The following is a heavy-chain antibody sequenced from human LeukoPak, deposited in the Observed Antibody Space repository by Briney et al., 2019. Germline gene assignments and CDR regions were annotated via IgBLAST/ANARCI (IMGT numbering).Heavy chain of an antibody. V-gene: IGHV3-7*03. D-gene: IGHD3-3*01. CDR3: ARDAFFWAFDY. Sequence: GSLRLSCAASGFTFSTYWMNWVRQAPGKGLEWVANIKQDGNEKYYVDSVKGRFTISRDNAKNSLYLQMNSLRAEDTALYYCARDAFFWAFDYWGQGTLVTVSS. J-gene: IGHJ4*02. CDR2: IKQDGNEK. CDR1: GFTFSTYW.